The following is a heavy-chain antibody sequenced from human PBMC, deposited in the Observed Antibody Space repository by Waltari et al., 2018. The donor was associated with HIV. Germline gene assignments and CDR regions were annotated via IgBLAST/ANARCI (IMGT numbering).Heavy chain of an antibody. CDR1: VFTFSAYD. CDR3: AKMGGVFYRFDA. CDR2: INSGGSSK. J-gene: IGHJ5*02. D-gene: IGHD2-8*01. V-gene: IGHV3-11*04. Sequence: QLHLVESGGGLVKPGGSLRLSCAASVFTFSAYDVSWIRQDPGKQPEWVSYINSGGSSKYFADFVNGRFTISRDNSENSLYLQMNNLRADDTAIYYCAKMGGVFYRFDAWGQGSLVTVSS.